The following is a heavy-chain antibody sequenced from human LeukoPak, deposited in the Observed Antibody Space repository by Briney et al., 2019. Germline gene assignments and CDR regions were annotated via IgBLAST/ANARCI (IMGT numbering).Heavy chain of an antibody. CDR1: GGSFSGYY. CDR2: TNHSGST. Sequence: SETLSLTCAVYGGSFSGYYWSWIRQPPGKGLEWIGETNHSGSTNYNPSLKSRVTISVDTSKNQFSLKLSSVTAADTAVYYCARDVGATPGYFDYWGQGTLVTVSS. V-gene: IGHV4-34*01. D-gene: IGHD1-26*01. CDR3: ARDVGATPGYFDY. J-gene: IGHJ4*02.